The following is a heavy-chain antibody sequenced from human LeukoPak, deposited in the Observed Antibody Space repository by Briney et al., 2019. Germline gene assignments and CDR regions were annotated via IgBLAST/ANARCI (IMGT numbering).Heavy chain of an antibody. D-gene: IGHD2-2*01. CDR2: IIPIFGTG. CDR3: ARAALFGTSYYYYMDV. V-gene: IGHV1-69*05. CDR1: GGTFSSYA. Sequence: SVKVSCKASGGTFSSYAISWVRQAPGQGLEWMGGIIPIFGTGNYAQKFQGRVTITTDESTSTAYMELSSLRSEDTAVYYCARAALFGTSYYYYMDVWGKGTTVTVSS. J-gene: IGHJ6*03.